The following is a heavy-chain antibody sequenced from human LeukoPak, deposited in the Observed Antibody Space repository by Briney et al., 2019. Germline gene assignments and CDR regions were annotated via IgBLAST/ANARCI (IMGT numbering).Heavy chain of an antibody. D-gene: IGHD2-15*01. CDR2: IHPPDSDT. J-gene: IGHJ4*02. V-gene: IGHV5-51*01. CDR3: ARWGGYCSGGNCYPLYYFDS. Sequence: GASLKISCQGSGYRFTSYWIGWVRQMPGKGLEWMGIIHPPDSDTRYSQSFQGQVTISADKSISTAYLQWNSLKASDTAMYYCARWGGYCSGGNCYPLYYFDSWGQGTLVNVPS. CDR1: GYRFTSYW.